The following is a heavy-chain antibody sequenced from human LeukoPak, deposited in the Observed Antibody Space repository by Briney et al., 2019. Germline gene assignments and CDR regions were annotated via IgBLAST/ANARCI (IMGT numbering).Heavy chain of an antibody. J-gene: IGHJ4*02. CDR2: IKQDGSQE. V-gene: IGHV3-7*01. CDR3: ARGVPYDSWSGPHYSDY. D-gene: IGHD3-3*01. Sequence: GGSLRLSRAASRFTLSTYWMSWVRQAPGKGLEWVAHIKQDGSQEYYVDSVKGRFTISRDSAKNSLYLQMNSLRAEDTAVYYCARGVPYDSWSGPHYSDYWGQGTLVTVSS. CDR1: RFTLSTYW.